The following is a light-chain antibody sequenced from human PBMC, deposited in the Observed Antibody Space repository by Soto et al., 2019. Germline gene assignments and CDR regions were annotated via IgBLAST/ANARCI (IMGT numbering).Light chain of an antibody. V-gene: IGKV3-20*01. CDR1: QTVGGDY. J-gene: IGKJ4*01. CDR3: QQCATAPLT. CDR2: DAS. Sequence: EIVLTQSPGTLSLSPGERATLSCRASQTVGGDYLAWYQQKPGQPPRLLIDDASRRATGIPDRFSGDGSGTDFTLTISRLEPEDFAVYYWQQCATAPLTFGGGTTVEI.